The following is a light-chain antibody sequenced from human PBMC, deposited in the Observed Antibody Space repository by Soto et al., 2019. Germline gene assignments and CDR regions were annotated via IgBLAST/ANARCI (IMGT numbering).Light chain of an antibody. CDR3: SSYASSRDVF. CDR2: EVT. CDR1: SSDIGSYDY. V-gene: IGLV2-14*01. J-gene: IGLJ2*01. Sequence: QSALTQPASVSGSPGQSITISCTGTSSDIGSYDYVSWYQQHPGKAPNLIIYEVTDRPSGVSNRFSGSKSGNTASLTISGLQAEDEADYYCSSYASSRDVFFGGGTKLTVL.